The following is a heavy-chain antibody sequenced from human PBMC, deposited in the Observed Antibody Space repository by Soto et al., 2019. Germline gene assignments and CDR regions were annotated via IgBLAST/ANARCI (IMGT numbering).Heavy chain of an antibody. CDR1: GGSISSGGYS. D-gene: IGHD6-13*01. J-gene: IGHJ4*02. CDR2: IYHSGST. Sequence: SETLSLTCAVSGGSISSGGYSWSWIRQPPGKGLEWIGYIYHSGSTYYNPSLKSRVTISVDRSKNQFSLKLSSVTAADTAVYHCATYTSSRTFDYWGQGTLVTVSS. CDR3: ATYTSSRTFDY. V-gene: IGHV4-30-2*01.